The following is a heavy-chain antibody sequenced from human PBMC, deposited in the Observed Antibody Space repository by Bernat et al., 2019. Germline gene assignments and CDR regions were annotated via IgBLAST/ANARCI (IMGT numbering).Heavy chain of an antibody. V-gene: IGHV3-23*01. CDR1: GFTFSSYA. CDR2: ISGSGGST. CDR3: ATFNVAATFLGAFDI. Sequence: EVQLLESGGGLVQPGGSLRLSCAASGFTFSSYAMSWVRQAPGKGLGWVSAISGSGGSTYYADSVKGRFTISRDNSKNTLYLQMNSLRAEDTAVYYCATFNVAATFLGAFDIWGQGTMVTVSS. J-gene: IGHJ3*02. D-gene: IGHD2-15*01.